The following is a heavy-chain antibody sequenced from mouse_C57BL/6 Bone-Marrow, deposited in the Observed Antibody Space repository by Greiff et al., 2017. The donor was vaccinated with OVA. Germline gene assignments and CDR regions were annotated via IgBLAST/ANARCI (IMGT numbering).Heavy chain of an antibody. CDR2: IYPRDGST. J-gene: IGHJ3*01. D-gene: IGHD2-3*01. CDR1: GYTFTSYD. CDR3: ARRGWLLPFAY. Sequence: VQLQQSGPELVKPGASVKLSCKASGYTFTSYDINWVKKRPGQGLEWIGWIYPRDGSTKYNEKFKGKATLTVDTSSSTAYMELHSLTSEDSAVYFCARRGWLLPFAYWGQGTLVTVSA. V-gene: IGHV1-85*01.